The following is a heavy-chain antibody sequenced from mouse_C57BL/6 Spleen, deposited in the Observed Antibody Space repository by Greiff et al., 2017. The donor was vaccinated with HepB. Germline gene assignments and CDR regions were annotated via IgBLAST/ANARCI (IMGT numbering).Heavy chain of an antibody. V-gene: IGHV1-69*01. CDR1: GYTFTSYW. J-gene: IGHJ2*01. CDR3: ARSGPLYYFDY. D-gene: IGHD3-1*01. CDR2: IDPSDSYT. Sequence: QVQLQQSGAELVMPGASVKLSCKASGYTFTSYWMHWVKQRPGQGLEWIGEIDPSDSYTNYNQKFKGKSTLTVDKSSSTAYMQLSSLTSEDSAVYYCARSGPLYYFDYWGQGTTLTVSS.